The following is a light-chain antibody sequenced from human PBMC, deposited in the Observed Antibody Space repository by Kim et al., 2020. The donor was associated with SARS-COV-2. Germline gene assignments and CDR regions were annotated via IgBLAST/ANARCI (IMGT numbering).Light chain of an antibody. CDR2: GAS. V-gene: IGKV3-20*01. Sequence: EIVLTQSPGTLSLSPGERATLSCRASQSVSSSYLAWYQQKPSQAPRLLIYGASSRATGIPDRFSGSGSGTDFTLTISRLEPEDFAVYYCQQYGSSPRMYTFGQGTKLEI. CDR1: QSVSSSY. J-gene: IGKJ2*01. CDR3: QQYGSSPRMYT.